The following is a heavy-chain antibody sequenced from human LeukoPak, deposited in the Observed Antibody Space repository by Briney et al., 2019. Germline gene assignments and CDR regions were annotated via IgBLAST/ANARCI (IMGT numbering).Heavy chain of an antibody. CDR1: GYTFTSYY. Sequence: ASVKVSCKASGYTFTSYYMHWVRQAPGQGLEWMGIINPSGGSTSYAQKFQGRVTMTRDTSTSTVYMELSSLRSEDTAVYYCASPAAAAKWKWEAFVYWGQGTLVTVSS. CDR2: INPSGGST. D-gene: IGHD6-13*01. J-gene: IGHJ4*02. CDR3: ASPAAAAKWKWEAFVY. V-gene: IGHV1-46*01.